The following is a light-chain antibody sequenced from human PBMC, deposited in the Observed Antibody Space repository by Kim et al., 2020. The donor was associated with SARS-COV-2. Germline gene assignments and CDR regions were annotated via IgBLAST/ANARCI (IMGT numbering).Light chain of an antibody. CDR2: GKN. Sequence: SSELTQDPAVSVALGQTVRITCQGDSLRSYYASWYQQQPGQAPVLVIYGKNTRPSGIPDRFSGSSSGNTASLTIPGARAEDEADYYCNSPDSTSHHVVFG. CDR3: NSPDSTSHHVV. J-gene: IGLJ1*01. V-gene: IGLV3-19*01. CDR1: SLRSYY.